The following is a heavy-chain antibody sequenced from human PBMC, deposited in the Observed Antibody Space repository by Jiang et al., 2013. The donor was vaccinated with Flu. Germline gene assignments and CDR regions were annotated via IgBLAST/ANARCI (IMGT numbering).Heavy chain of an antibody. CDR2: ISGSGGST. Sequence: EWVSAISGSGGSTYYADSVKGRFTISRDNSKNTLYLQMNSLRAEDTAVYYCAKADVLRFLEWPGYFDLWGRGTLVTVSS. V-gene: IGHV3-23*01. CDR3: AKADVLRFLEWPGYFDL. D-gene: IGHD3-3*01. J-gene: IGHJ2*01.